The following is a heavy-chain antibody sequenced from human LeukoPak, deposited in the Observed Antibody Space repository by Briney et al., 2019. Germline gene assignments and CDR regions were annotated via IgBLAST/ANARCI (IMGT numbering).Heavy chain of an antibody. CDR3: TTRGRHRRITMRPYDY. CDR1: GFTFKNAW. Sequence: GGSLRLSCAASGFTFKNAWMSWVRQAPGKGLEWVGRIKSKTDGGTTDYAAPVKGRFTISRDDSKNTLYLQMNSLKTEDTAVYYCTTRGRHRRITMRPYDYWGQGTLVTVSS. V-gene: IGHV3-15*01. J-gene: IGHJ4*02. D-gene: IGHD3-22*01. CDR2: IKSKTDGGTT.